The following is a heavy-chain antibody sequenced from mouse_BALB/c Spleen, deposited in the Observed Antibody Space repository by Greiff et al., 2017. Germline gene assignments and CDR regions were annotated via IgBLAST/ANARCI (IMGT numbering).Heavy chain of an antibody. Sequence: VQLQQSGAELVRPGVSVKISCKGSGYTFTDYAMHWVKLSHAKSLEWIGVISTYYGDASYNQKFKGKATMTVDKSSSTAYMELARLTSEDSAIYYCATREYFDYWGQGTTLTVSS. CDR3: ATREYFDY. CDR2: ISTYYGDA. D-gene: IGHD3-3*01. J-gene: IGHJ2*01. V-gene: IGHV1S137*01. CDR1: GYTFTDYA.